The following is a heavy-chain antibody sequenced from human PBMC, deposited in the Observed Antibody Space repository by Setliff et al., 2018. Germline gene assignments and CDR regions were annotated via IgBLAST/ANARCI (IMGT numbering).Heavy chain of an antibody. CDR2: ISPYNGNT. CDR3: ARDRGLEADVVSLINMGDF. CDR1: GYTFTSYG. J-gene: IGHJ4*02. D-gene: IGHD5-12*01. Sequence: ASVKVSCKASGYTFTSYGISWVRQAPGQGFEWMGWISPYNGNTNYAYNLKGRVTMTTDTSTTTAYMELRSLRSDDTAVYYCARDRGLEADVVSLINMGDFWGQGTLVTVSS. V-gene: IGHV1-18*01.